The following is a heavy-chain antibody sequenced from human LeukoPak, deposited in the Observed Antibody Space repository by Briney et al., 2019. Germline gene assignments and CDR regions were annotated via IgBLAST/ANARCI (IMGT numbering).Heavy chain of an antibody. D-gene: IGHD4-11*01. Sequence: GRSLRLSCAASGFTFSSYGMHWVRQAPGKGLEWVAVIYLDGSKKYYADSVKGRFTISRDNSENTLYLQMNSLRAEDTAVYYCAKGAGPSNDYMDVWGKGTTVTVSS. CDR3: AKGAGPSNDYMDV. V-gene: IGHV3-33*06. J-gene: IGHJ6*03. CDR1: GFTFSSYG. CDR2: IYLDGSKK.